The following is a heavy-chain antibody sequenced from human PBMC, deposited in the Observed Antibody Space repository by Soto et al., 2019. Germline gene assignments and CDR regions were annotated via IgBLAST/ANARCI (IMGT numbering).Heavy chain of an antibody. CDR1: GGSISSGNYY. CDR3: ALDSISSHVRLCYYAIDV. V-gene: IGHV4-30-4*01. D-gene: IGHD6-6*01. Sequence: LSETLSLTCTVSGGSISSGNYYWSWIRQPPGKGLEWIGYIFYSGTTYYNPSLKSRATISVDTSKNQFSLKLSSVTAADTAVYYCALDSISSHVRLCYYAIDVWGQGTTVTVSS. CDR2: IFYSGTT. J-gene: IGHJ6*02.